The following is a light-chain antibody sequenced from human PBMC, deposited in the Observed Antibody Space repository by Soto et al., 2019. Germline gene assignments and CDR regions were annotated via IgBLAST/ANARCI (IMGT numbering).Light chain of an antibody. Sequence: SALTQPASVSGSPGQSITISCTGTSRDVGGYDSVSWYLQHPGKAPKAVIYDVRKRPSGISNRFSGSKSGNTASLTISGLQADDEGDYYCSSYTTSATQVFGGGTKVTVL. J-gene: IGLJ3*02. CDR3: SSYTTSATQV. V-gene: IGLV2-14*03. CDR1: SRDVGGYDS. CDR2: DVR.